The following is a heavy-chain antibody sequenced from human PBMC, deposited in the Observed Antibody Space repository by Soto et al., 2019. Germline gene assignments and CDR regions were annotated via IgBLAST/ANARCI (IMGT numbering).Heavy chain of an antibody. J-gene: IGHJ4*02. Sequence: EVQLLESGGGLVQPGGSLRLSCAASGFTFSSYAMSWVRQAPGKGLEWVSAISGSGGSTYYADSVKGRFTITRDNSKNTLYLQMNSLRAEDTAVYYCAKDTQYYDILTGYFHDYFDYWGQETLVTVSS. CDR2: ISGSGGST. CDR3: AKDTQYYDILTGYFHDYFDY. D-gene: IGHD3-9*01. V-gene: IGHV3-23*01. CDR1: GFTFSSYA.